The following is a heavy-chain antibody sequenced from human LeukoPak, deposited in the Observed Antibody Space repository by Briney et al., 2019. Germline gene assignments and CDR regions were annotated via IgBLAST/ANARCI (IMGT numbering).Heavy chain of an antibody. J-gene: IGHJ3*02. D-gene: IGHD1-26*01. CDR3: ARVLISGSYGDAFDI. CDR2: ISSSSSYI. V-gene: IGHV3-21*01. CDR1: GFTFSSYS. Sequence: GGSLRLSCAASGFTFSSYSMNRVRQAPGKGLEWVSPISSSSSYIYYADSVKGRFTISRDNAKNSLYLQMNSLRAEDTAVYYCARVLISGSYGDAFDIWGQGTMVTVSS.